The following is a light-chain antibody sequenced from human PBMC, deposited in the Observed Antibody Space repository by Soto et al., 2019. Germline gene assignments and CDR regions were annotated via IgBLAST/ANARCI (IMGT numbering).Light chain of an antibody. CDR3: QQYNSWPLT. Sequence: EIVFTQSPATLSLSPGGRSTLSCRASQSVSLSLAWYQQKPGQAPRLLIYGASTRATGIPARFSGSGSGTEFTLTISSPQSEDFAVYYCQQYNSWPLTFGGGTTGDIK. CDR1: QSVSLS. J-gene: IGKJ4*01. V-gene: IGKV3-15*01. CDR2: GAS.